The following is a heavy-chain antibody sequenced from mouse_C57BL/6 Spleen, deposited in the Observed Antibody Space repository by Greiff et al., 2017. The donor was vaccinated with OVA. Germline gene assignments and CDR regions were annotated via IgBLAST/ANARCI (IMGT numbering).Heavy chain of an antibody. D-gene: IGHD4-1*02. V-gene: IGHV1-69*01. Sequence: QVQLQQSGAELVMPGASVKLSCKASGYTFTSYWMHWVKQRPGQGLEWIGEIDPSDSYTNYNQKFKGKSTLTVDKSSSTAYMQLSSLTSEDSAVYYCARVRGQFYQLDYWGQGTTLTVSS. J-gene: IGHJ2*01. CDR3: ARVRGQFYQLDY. CDR1: GYTFTSYW. CDR2: IDPSDSYT.